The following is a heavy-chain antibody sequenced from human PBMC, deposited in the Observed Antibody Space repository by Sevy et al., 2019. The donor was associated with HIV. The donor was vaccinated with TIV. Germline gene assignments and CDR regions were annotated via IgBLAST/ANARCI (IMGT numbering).Heavy chain of an antibody. D-gene: IGHD6-19*01. V-gene: IGHV3-33*01. J-gene: IGHJ6*02. Sequence: GGSLRLSCAASGFTFSSYGMHWVRQAPGKGLEWVAVIWYDGSNKYYADSVKGRFTISRDNSKNTLYLQMNSLRAEDTAVYYCARESLMYSSGWPNYYYGMDVWGQGTTVTVSS. CDR3: ARESLMYSSGWPNYYYGMDV. CDR1: GFTFSSYG. CDR2: IWYDGSNK.